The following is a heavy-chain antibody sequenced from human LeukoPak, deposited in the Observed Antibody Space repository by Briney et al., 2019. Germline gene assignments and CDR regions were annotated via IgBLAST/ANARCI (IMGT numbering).Heavy chain of an antibody. Sequence: GGSLRLSCTASGFNFGDYAMSWVRQAPGKGLEWVGFIRSKAYGGTTEYAASVKGRFTISRDDSKSIAYLQMNSLKTEDTAVYYCTRDVWHFDYWGQGTLVTVSS. CDR2: IRSKAYGGTT. CDR1: GFNFGDYA. D-gene: IGHD5/OR15-5a*01. V-gene: IGHV3-49*04. CDR3: TRDVWHFDY. J-gene: IGHJ4*02.